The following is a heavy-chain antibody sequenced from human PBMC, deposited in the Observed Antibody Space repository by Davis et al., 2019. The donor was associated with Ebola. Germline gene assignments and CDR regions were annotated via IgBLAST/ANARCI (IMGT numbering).Heavy chain of an antibody. D-gene: IGHD5-18*01. J-gene: IGHJ4*02. V-gene: IGHV1-8*01. Sequence: AASVKVSCKASGYTFTSYDINWVRQATGQGLEWMGWMNPNSGNTGYAQKFQGRVTMTRNTSINTAYMELSSLRSEDTAVYYCARDQYTPMVIGYWGQGTLVTVSS. CDR2: MNPNSGNT. CDR3: ARDQYTPMVIGY. CDR1: GYTFTSYD.